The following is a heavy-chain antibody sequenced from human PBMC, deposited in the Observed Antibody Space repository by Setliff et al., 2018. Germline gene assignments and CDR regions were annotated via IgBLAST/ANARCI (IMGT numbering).Heavy chain of an antibody. J-gene: IGHJ4*02. CDR2: MYYSGST. D-gene: IGHD3-10*01. CDR1: GGSISSGSYY. V-gene: IGHV4-39*01. Sequence: SETLSLTCSVSGGSISSGSYYWGWIRQSPGKGLEWIGSMYYSGSTYYNPSLKGRVTLSVYTTKNQFSLKLTSMTAADTAVYFCARHLLVQGTYHFDYWGQGSPVTVSS. CDR3: ARHLLVQGTYHFDY.